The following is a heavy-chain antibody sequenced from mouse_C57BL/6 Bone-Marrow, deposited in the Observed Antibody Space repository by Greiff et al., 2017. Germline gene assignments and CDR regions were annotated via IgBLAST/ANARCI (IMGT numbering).Heavy chain of an antibody. V-gene: IGHV3-6*01. J-gene: IGHJ1*03. CDR3: ARFCS. CDR2: ISYDGSN. CDR1: GYSITSGYY. Sequence: EVKLQESGPGLVKPSQSLSLTCSVTGYSITSGYYWNWIRQFPGNKLEWMGYISYDGSNNYIPSLKNRISITRDTSKNQCFLKLNSVTTEDTATYYCARFCSWGTGTTVTVSS.